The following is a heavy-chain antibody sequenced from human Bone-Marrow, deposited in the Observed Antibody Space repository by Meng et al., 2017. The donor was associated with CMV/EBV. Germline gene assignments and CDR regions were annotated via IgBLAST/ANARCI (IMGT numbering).Heavy chain of an antibody. CDR1: GFTLRTYS. D-gene: IGHD3-22*01. CDR3: ARVNQSSGYYYFDY. V-gene: IGHV3-21*01. J-gene: IGHJ4*02. Sequence: GESLKISCAASGFTLRTYSMNWVRQAPGKGLEWVSSISSSSSYMYYADSVKGRFTISRDNAKKSLYLQMNSLRAEDTAVYYCARVNQSSGYYYFDYWGQGTLVTVSS. CDR2: ISSSSSYM.